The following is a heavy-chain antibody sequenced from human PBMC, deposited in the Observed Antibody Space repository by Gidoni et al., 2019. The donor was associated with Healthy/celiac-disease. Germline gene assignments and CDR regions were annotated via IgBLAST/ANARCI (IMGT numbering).Heavy chain of an antibody. CDR3: ARLVDTPMVTPRGTQERMGYYYYYGMDV. J-gene: IGHJ6*02. V-gene: IGHV1-69*06. Sequence: QVQLVQSGAEVKKPGSSVKVSCKASGGTFSSYAISWVRQAPGQGLEWMGGIIPTFGTANYAQKFQGRVTITADKSTSTAYMELSSLRSEDTAVYYCARLVDTPMVTPRGTQERMGYYYYYGMDVWGQGTTVTVSS. CDR1: GGTFSSYA. CDR2: IIPTFGTA. D-gene: IGHD5-18*01.